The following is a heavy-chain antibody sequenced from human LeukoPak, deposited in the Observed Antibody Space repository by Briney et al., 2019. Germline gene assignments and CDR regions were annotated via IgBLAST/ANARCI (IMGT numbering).Heavy chain of an antibody. V-gene: IGHV1-69*04. D-gene: IGHD3-22*01. Sequence: SVKVSCKASGGTFSSYAISWVRQAPGQGLEWMGRIIPILGIANYAQKFQGRVTITADKSTSTAYMELSSLRSDDTAVYYCAMGSSGYFYYFDYWGQGTLVTVSS. CDR3: AMGSSGYFYYFDY. CDR2: IIPILGIA. J-gene: IGHJ4*02. CDR1: GGTFSSYA.